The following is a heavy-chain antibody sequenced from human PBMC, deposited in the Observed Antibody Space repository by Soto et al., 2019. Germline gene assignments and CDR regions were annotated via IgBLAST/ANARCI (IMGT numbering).Heavy chain of an antibody. Sequence: GASVKVSCKSSGYTFTSYYIHWGRQAPGQGLECMGIINPSGGSTSYAQKFQGRVTMTRDTSTSTVYMELSSLRSEDTAVYYCARDRGRDSSGSGGRRYYYGMDVWGQGTTVTVSS. CDR2: INPSGGST. V-gene: IGHV1-46*01. D-gene: IGHD3-22*01. CDR1: GYTFTSYY. CDR3: ARDRGRDSSGSGGRRYYYGMDV. J-gene: IGHJ6*02.